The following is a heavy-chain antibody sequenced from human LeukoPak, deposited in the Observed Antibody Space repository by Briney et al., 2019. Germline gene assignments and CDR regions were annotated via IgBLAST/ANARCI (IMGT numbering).Heavy chain of an antibody. D-gene: IGHD3-22*01. CDR3: ARGGIHSGYYHFDS. Sequence: GGSLRLSCAASGFNFSNYWMTWVRQAPGKGLEWVAIIKQEGVETYYAESVKGRFTISRDNAKNSLFLEMNSPRDDDTAVYYCARGGIHSGYYHFDSWGRGTPVSVSS. CDR1: GFNFSNYW. J-gene: IGHJ4*02. CDR2: IKQEGVET. V-gene: IGHV3-7*01.